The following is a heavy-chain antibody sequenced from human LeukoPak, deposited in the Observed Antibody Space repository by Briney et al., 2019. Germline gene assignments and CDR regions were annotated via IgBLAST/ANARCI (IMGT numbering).Heavy chain of an antibody. CDR2: IYHSGST. Sequence: SETLSLTCAVSGYSISSGYYWGWIRQPPGKGLEWIGSIYHSGSTYYNPSLKSRVTISVDTSKNQFSLKLSSVTAADTAGYYCARGVGYDILTGPLFDYWGQGTLVTVSS. CDR1: GYSISSGYY. CDR3: ARGVGYDILTGPLFDY. J-gene: IGHJ4*02. V-gene: IGHV4-38-2*01. D-gene: IGHD3-9*01.